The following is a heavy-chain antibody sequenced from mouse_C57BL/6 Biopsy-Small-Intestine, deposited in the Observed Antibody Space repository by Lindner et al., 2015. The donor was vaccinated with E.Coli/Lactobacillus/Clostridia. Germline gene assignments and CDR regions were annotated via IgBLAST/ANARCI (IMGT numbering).Heavy chain of an antibody. CDR2: IYPGDGDT. CDR3: AIVWNSPYYAMDY. D-gene: IGHD2-10*02. Sequence: VQLQESGAELVKPGASVKISCKASGYAFSSYWMNWVKQRPGKGLEWIGQIYPGDGDTNYNGKFKGKATLTADKSSSTAYMQLSSLTSEDSAVYFCAIVWNSPYYAMDYWGQGTSVTVSS. CDR1: GYAFSSYW. J-gene: IGHJ4*01. V-gene: IGHV1-80*01.